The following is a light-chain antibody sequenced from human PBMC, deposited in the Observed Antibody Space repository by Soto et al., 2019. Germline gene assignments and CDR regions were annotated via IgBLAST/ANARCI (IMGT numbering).Light chain of an antibody. CDR3: QQYNNWTPIT. V-gene: IGKV3-15*01. CDR1: QSVSSN. J-gene: IGKJ5*01. Sequence: EIVMPQSPATLSVSPGDRATLSCRASQSVSSNLAWYQQKPGQAPRLLIYGASTRATGIPARFSGSGSGTEFTLTISSLQSEEFAVYYCQQYNNWTPITFGQGTRREIK. CDR2: GAS.